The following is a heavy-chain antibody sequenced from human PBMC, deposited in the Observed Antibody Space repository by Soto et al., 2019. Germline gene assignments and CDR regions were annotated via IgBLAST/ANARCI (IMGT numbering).Heavy chain of an antibody. D-gene: IGHD1-26*01. Sequence: SETLSLTCAISVYGVSSNSAAWNWIIQSPSRGLEWLGRTYYRSKWYNDYAVSVKSRITINQDTSKNQFSLQLNSVTPEDTAVYYCARDDHAELDAFDIWGQGTTVSVS. J-gene: IGHJ3*02. CDR3: ARDDHAELDAFDI. CDR1: VYGVSSNSAA. CDR2: TYYRSKWYN. V-gene: IGHV6-1*01.